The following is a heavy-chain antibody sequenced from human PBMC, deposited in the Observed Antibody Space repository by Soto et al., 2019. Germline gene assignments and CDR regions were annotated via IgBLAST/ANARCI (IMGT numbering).Heavy chain of an antibody. CDR2: VSTSGRST. CDR3: VKQAHGLDGVAFDY. D-gene: IGHD2-15*01. Sequence: GGSLRLSCSASGFIFSESTIYWVRQVPGKGLEAISAVSTSGRSTYYADSVKDRFTISRDNSKNTLFLQMGSLRPEDTAIYYCVKQAHGLDGVAFDYWGQGTHVTVST. V-gene: IGHV3-64D*06. CDR1: GFIFSEST. J-gene: IGHJ4*02.